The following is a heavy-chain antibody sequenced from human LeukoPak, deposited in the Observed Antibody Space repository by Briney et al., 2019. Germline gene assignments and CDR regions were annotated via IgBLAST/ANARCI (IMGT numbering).Heavy chain of an antibody. CDR2: ISAYNGNT. V-gene: IGHV1-18*04. D-gene: IGHD3-10*01. CDR1: GYTSTSYG. CDR3: ASSRDYYYGSGSHPNDY. Sequence: ASVKVSCKASGYTSTSYGISWVRQAPGQGLEWMGWISAYNGNTNYAQKLQGRVTMTTDTSTSTAYMELRSLRSDDTAVYYCASSRDYYYGSGSHPNDYWGQGTLVTVSS. J-gene: IGHJ4*02.